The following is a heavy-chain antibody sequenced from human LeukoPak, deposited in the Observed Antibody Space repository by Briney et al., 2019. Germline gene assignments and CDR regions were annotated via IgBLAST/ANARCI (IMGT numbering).Heavy chain of an antibody. D-gene: IGHD1-26*01. Sequence: PGGSLRLSCAVSGFTFSSYAMSWVRQAPGKGLEWVSAMGGSGGSTYYADSVKGRFTISRDNSKNTLYLQMNSLRAEDTAVYYCARLSGSYRLDYWGQGTLVTVSS. J-gene: IGHJ4*02. CDR1: GFTFSSYA. CDR3: ARLSGSYRLDY. V-gene: IGHV3-23*01. CDR2: MGGSGGST.